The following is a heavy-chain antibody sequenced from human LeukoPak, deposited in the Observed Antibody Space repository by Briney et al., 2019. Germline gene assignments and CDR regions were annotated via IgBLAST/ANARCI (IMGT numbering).Heavy chain of an antibody. Sequence: SETLSFTCAVYGVSFSGYYWSWIRQPPGKGLEWIGEINHSGSTNYNPSLKSLVTISVDTSKNQLSLKLSSATGADTAVYYCARLRSRATPRRFSLDYWGEGTLVTVSS. J-gene: IGHJ4*02. D-gene: IGHD3-3*01. CDR3: ARLRSRATPRRFSLDY. V-gene: IGHV4-34*01. CDR1: GVSFSGYY. CDR2: INHSGST.